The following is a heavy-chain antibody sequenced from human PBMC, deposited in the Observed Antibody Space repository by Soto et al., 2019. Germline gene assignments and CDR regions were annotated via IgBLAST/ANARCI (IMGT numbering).Heavy chain of an antibody. J-gene: IGHJ3*01. CDR2: LYDVFGS. Sequence: DVQLVESGGGLIQPGESLRLSCAAFGLTVSGTKYVAWLRPAPGKGLEWVSALYDVFGSFYADSVKGRFTTSSDRSKSTVNLQINDLRPDDSAVYYCASWHEREHAYDVWGQGTTVNVSS. CDR1: GLTVSGTKY. CDR3: ASWHEREHAYDV. V-gene: IGHV3-53*01. D-gene: IGHD1-1*01.